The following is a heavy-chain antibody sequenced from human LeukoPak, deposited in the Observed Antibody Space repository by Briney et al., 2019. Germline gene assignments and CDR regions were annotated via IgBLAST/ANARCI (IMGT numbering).Heavy chain of an antibody. Sequence: PGGSLRLSCAASGFTFSSYWMHWVRQTPGKGLVWVSRIRGDGISTSYADSVKGRFTISRDNAKNTLYLQMNSLRAEDTAVYYCSRVMRLTTTVTALGGMDVWGQGTTVTVSS. CDR1: GFTFSSYW. CDR3: SRVMRLTTTVTALGGMDV. D-gene: IGHD4-11*01. CDR2: IRGDGIST. V-gene: IGHV3-74*01. J-gene: IGHJ6*02.